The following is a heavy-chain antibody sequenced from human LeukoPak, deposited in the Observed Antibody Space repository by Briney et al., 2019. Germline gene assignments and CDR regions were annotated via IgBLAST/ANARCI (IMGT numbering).Heavy chain of an antibody. CDR3: AKTVSGSYSYQGGDY. CDR1: GFIFSSYA. CDR2: ISGSGENT. V-gene: IGHV3-23*01. J-gene: IGHJ4*02. Sequence: GGSLRLSCAASGFIFSSYAMSWVRQAPGKGLEWVSAISGSGENTNYADSVKGRFTMSRDNSRNMLYLQMNSLRDEDTAKYYCAKTVSGSYSYQGGDYWGQGTLVTVSS. D-gene: IGHD3-16*02.